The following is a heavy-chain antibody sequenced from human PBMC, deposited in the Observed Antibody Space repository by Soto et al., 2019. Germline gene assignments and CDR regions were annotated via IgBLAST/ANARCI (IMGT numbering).Heavy chain of an antibody. CDR1: GFTFSSYA. V-gene: IGHV3-23*01. Sequence: LRLSCAASGFTFSSYAMSWVRQAPGKGLEWVSAISGSGGSTYYADSVKGRFTISRDNSKNTLYLQMNSLGAEDTAVYYCAKGAKYCSGGSCVGAAPRFDPWGQGTLVTVSS. D-gene: IGHD2-15*01. CDR2: ISGSGGST. CDR3: AKGAKYCSGGSCVGAAPRFDP. J-gene: IGHJ5*02.